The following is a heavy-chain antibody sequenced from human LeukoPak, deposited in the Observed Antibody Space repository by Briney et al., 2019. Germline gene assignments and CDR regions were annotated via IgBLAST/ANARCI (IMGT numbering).Heavy chain of an antibody. CDR3: AKVPDEWSGAFDI. J-gene: IGHJ3*02. CDR2: IRYDGSNK. Sequence: GGSLRLSCAASGFTFSSYGMHWVRQAPGKGLEWVAFIRYDGSNKYYADSVKGRFTISRDNSKNTLYLQMNSLRAEDTAVYYCAKVPDEWSGAFDIWGQGTMVTVSS. CDR1: GFTFSSYG. D-gene: IGHD3-3*01. V-gene: IGHV3-30*02.